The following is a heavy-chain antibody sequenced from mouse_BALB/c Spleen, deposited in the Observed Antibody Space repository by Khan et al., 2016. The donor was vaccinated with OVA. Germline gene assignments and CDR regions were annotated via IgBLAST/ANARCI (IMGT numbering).Heavy chain of an antibody. CDR1: GYSFTSYY. Sequence: VQLQQSGPELMKPGASVKISCKASGYSFTSYYIHWVMQSHGKSLEWIGYIDPFSGDTTYNQKFKGKATLTVDKSSSTAYIHITNLTSVDSSVFYGTRHGYVAWFTYWGQGTLVTVSA. V-gene: IGHV1-31*01. J-gene: IGHJ3*01. CDR3: TRHGYVAWFTY. CDR2: IDPFSGDT. D-gene: IGHD2-2*01.